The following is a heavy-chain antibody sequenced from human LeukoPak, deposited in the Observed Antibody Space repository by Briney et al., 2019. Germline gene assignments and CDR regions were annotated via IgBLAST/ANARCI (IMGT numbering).Heavy chain of an antibody. Sequence: SETLSPTCTVSGGSISSYYWSWIRQPAGRGLEWIGRIYTSGSTNYNPSLKSRVTMSVDTSKNQFSLKLSSVTAADTAVYYCAREGAARTRNDAFDIWGQGTMVTVSS. CDR2: IYTSGST. J-gene: IGHJ3*02. CDR3: AREGAARTRNDAFDI. V-gene: IGHV4-4*07. CDR1: GGSISSYY. D-gene: IGHD6-6*01.